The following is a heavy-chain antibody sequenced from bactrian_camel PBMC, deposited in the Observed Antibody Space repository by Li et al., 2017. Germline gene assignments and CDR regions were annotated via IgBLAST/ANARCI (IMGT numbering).Heavy chain of an antibody. CDR1: GFTFSAAC. Sequence: HVQLVESGGDSVQVGGSLRLSRAASGFTFSAACMGWYRRAPGKNCDLISTISTDGGTYYSDSVKGRFTVSQDNDRRTVYLQMDSLKPEDTAMYYCAAYSYCPRFCCRVQGTQVTVS. J-gene: IGHJ4*01. D-gene: IGHD4*01. V-gene: IGHV3S55*01. CDR2: ISTDGGT.